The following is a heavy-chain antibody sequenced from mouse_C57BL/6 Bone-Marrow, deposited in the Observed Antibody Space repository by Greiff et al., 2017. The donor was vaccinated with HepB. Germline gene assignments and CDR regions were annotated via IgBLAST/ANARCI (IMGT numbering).Heavy chain of an antibody. CDR2: IYPGSGST. Sequence: QVHVKQPGAELVKPGASVKMSCKASGYTFTSYWITWVKQRPGQGLEWIGDIYPGSGSTNYNEKFKSKATLTVDTSSSTAYMQLSSLTSEDSAVYYCARYYGNYYWYFDVWGTGTTVTVSS. CDR1: GYTFTSYW. D-gene: IGHD2-1*01. CDR3: ARYYGNYYWYFDV. J-gene: IGHJ1*03. V-gene: IGHV1-55*01.